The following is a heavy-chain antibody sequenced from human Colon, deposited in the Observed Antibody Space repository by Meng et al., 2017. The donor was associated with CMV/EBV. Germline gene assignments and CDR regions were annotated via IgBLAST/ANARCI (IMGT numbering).Heavy chain of an antibody. V-gene: IGHV1-2*02. D-gene: IGHD2-21*02. J-gene: IGHJ5*02. Sequence: GESLKISCKASGYTFSDYYIHWVRQAPGQGLEWMAWINSKTGDTNYAERFQGTVTLTRDTSLNTVYMEMIRLQSDDTAVYYCTRGPTVIVGMGWFDPWGQGTAVTVSS. CDR2: INSKTGDT. CDR3: TRGPTVIVGMGWFDP. CDR1: GYTFSDYY.